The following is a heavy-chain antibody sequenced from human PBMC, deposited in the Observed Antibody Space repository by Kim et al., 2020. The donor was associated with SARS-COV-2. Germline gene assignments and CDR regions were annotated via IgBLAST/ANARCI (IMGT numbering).Heavy chain of an antibody. CDR3: ATYSSPSYFDY. Sequence: TIYYPDPVKGRFTISRDNAKNSLYLQMNSLRAEDTAVYYCATYSSPSYFDYWGQGTLVTVSS. D-gene: IGHD6-13*01. J-gene: IGHJ4*02. V-gene: IGHV3-11*01. CDR2: TI.